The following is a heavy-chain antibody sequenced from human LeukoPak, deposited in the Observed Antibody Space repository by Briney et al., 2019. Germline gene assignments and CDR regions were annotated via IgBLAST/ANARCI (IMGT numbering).Heavy chain of an antibody. CDR1: GFTFSRYG. CDR2: ISYDGSNK. V-gene: IGHV3-30*18. CDR3: AKEVREQKYYFDY. Sequence: GGSLRLSCAASGFTFSRYGMHWVRQAPGKGLEWVAVISYDGSNKYYADSVKGRFTISRDSSKDTLYLQMSSLRAEDTAVYYCAKEVREQKYYFDYWGQGTLVTVSS. J-gene: IGHJ4*02. D-gene: IGHD1/OR15-1a*01.